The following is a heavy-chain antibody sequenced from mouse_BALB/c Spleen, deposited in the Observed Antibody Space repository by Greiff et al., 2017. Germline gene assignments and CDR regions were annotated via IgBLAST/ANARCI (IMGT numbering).Heavy chain of an antibody. CDR3: ARSGGYGNYGAY. J-gene: IGHJ3*01. V-gene: IGHV1-9*01. Sequence: QVQLQQSGAELMKPGASVKISCKATGYTFSSYWIEWVKQRPGHGLEWIGEILPGSGSTNYNEKFKGKATFTADTSSNTAYMQLSSLTSEDSAVYYCARSGGYGNYGAYWGQGTLVTVSA. D-gene: IGHD2-10*02. CDR1: GYTFSSYW. CDR2: ILPGSGST.